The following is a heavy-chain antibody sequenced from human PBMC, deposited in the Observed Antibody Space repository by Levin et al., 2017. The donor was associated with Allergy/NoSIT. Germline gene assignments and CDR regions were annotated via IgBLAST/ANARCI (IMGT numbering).Heavy chain of an antibody. CDR1: GITFRDNG. D-gene: IGHD3-10*01. CDR2: ISFDGNNK. J-gene: IGHJ4*02. CDR3: AKDIQPLLWFGVKIDC. Sequence: GGSPRLSCAASGITFRDNGMHWVRQAPGKGLEWVALISFDGNNKYYADSVKGRFTISRDNSKNTLFLQMNSLRPEDTAVYYCAKDIQPLLWFGVKIDCWGQGTLVTVST. V-gene: IGHV3-30*18.